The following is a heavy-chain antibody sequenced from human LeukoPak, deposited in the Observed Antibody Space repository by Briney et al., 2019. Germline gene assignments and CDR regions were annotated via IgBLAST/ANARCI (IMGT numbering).Heavy chain of an antibody. D-gene: IGHD3-3*01. V-gene: IGHV4-39*01. CDR2: IYYSGST. Sequence: SETLSLTCTVSGGSISSSSYYWGWIRQPPGKGLEWIGSIYYSGSTYYNPSLKSRVTISVDTSKNQFSMKLSSVTAADTAVYYCATIGVGTPYFDYWGKGTLVTVSS. CDR3: ATIGVGTPYFDY. J-gene: IGHJ4*02. CDR1: GGSISSSSYY.